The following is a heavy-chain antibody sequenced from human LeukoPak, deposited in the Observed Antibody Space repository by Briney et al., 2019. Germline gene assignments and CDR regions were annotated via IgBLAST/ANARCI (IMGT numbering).Heavy chain of an antibody. CDR1: GFTFSTYG. J-gene: IGHJ5*02. CDR2: IRGRGDTT. D-gene: IGHD2-21*02. V-gene: IGHV3-23*01. CDR3: ARGPSYCGGDCYAYNWFDP. Sequence: GGSLRLSCGGSGFTFSTYGMRWGRQAPGKGVEWVSRIRGRGDTTNYADSVKGRFTISRDNSKNTVDLQMDSLRADDTAVYYCARGPSYCGGDCYAYNWFDPWGQGTLVTVSS.